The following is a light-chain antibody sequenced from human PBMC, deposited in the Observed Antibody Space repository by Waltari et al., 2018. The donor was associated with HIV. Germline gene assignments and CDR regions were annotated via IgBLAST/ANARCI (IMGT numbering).Light chain of an antibody. V-gene: IGLV1-47*01. CDR1: SSNLGSNY. CDR2: RNN. CDR3: AAWDDSRLYV. J-gene: IGLJ1*01. Sequence: QSVLTQPPSASGTPGPRVTISCSASSSNLGSNYVYWYQQLPGTAPKLLSYRNNQRTSGVPDGCSGSKSGTAASPAISGVRFEDEADYYWAAWDDSRLYVFGTGTKVTVL.